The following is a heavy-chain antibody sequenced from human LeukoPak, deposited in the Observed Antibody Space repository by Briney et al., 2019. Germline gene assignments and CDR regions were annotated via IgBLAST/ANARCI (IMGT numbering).Heavy chain of an antibody. CDR1: GYTFNHFG. Sequence: ASVTVSCKASGYTFNHFGISWVRQAPGQGLEWMGWISAYDGETYYLQKFQGRITMTTDTATRTAYMELRSLRSDDTAVYYCARADYGSGSNYWGQGTLVTVSS. J-gene: IGHJ4*02. CDR3: ARADYGSGSNY. V-gene: IGHV1-18*01. CDR2: ISAYDGET. D-gene: IGHD3-10*01.